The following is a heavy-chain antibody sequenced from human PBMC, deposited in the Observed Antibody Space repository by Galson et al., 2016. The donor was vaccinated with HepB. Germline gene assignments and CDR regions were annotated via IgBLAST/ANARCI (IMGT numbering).Heavy chain of an antibody. Sequence: SLRLSCAASGFSFVDYAMHWVRQVPGKGLEWVPGIAGHSGSIGYADSVKGRFTVSRDNAENSVYLQMNSLRVDDTAVYYCSRSLLTVTSPFGYWGQGTLVTVSS. D-gene: IGHD4-17*01. V-gene: IGHV3-9*01. CDR3: SRSLLTVTSPFGY. J-gene: IGHJ4*02. CDR2: IAGHSGSI. CDR1: GFSFVDYA.